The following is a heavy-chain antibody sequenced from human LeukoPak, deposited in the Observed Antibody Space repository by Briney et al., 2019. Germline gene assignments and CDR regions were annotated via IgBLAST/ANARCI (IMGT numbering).Heavy chain of an antibody. J-gene: IGHJ5*02. V-gene: IGHV4-39*02. CDR3: ARDECPLWSISCHRGFDP. CDR1: GGSISSSGYY. CDR2: IYYSGST. D-gene: IGHD2-2*02. Sequence: SETLSLTCTVSGGSISSSGYYWGWIRQPPGKGLEWIESIYYSGSTYYNPSLKSRVTISVDTSKNQFSLKLSSVTAADTAVYYCARDECPLWSISCHRGFDPWGQGLLVTVSS.